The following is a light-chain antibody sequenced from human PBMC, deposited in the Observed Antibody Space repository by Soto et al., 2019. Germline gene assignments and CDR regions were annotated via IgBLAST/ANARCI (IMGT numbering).Light chain of an antibody. CDR3: QQYDTWAT. V-gene: IGKV3-20*01. CDR1: QSLSSNY. Sequence: EIVLTQSPGTLSLSAGERATLSCRASQSLSSNYLAWYQQKPGQAPTVLIYGASRRATGIPDRFSGSGSGTIFPLTITRLEPEVLAVYNCQQYDTWATFGQGTKVKIK. J-gene: IGKJ1*01. CDR2: GAS.